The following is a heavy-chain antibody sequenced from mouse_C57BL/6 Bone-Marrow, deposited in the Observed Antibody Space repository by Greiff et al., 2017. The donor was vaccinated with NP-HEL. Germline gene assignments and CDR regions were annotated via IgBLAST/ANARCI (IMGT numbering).Heavy chain of an antibody. J-gene: IGHJ1*03. Sequence: QVQLKQSGAELVRPGSSVKLSCKASGYTFTSYWMHWVKQRPIQGLEWIGNIDPSDSETHYNQKFKDKATLTVDKSSSTAYMQLSSLTSEDSAVYYCARLGWYFDVWGTGTTVTVSS. V-gene: IGHV1-52*01. CDR1: GYTFTSYW. CDR2: IDPSDSET. CDR3: ARLGWYFDV.